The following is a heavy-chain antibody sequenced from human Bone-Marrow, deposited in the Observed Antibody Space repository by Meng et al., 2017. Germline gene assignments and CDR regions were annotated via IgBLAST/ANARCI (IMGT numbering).Heavy chain of an antibody. CDR3: AKDMMGSVGSHECQLRCYGMDV. CDR1: GSSFDDYG. Sequence: GESLKISCAASGSSFDDYGMSWVRQVPGKGLEWVSHNNWNGGSIGYADSVKGRVTISRDNAKNSLYLQMNSLRAEDTALCYCAKDMMGSVGSHECQLRCYGMDVWGQGTTVTVSS. CDR2: NNWNGGSI. J-gene: IGHJ6*02. V-gene: IGHV3-20*04. D-gene: IGHD2-2*01.